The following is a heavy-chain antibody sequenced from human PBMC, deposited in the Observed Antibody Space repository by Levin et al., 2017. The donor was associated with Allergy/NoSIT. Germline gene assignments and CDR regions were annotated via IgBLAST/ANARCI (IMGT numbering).Heavy chain of an antibody. D-gene: IGHD6-13*01. V-gene: IGHV3-66*04. CDR2: IYHDGTT. CDR1: GFTVSSNY. J-gene: IGHJ4*02. Sequence: GESLKISCAVSGFTVSSNYMSWVHQAPGKGLEWVSVIYHDGTTYYADSVKGRFTISRDNSKNTLYLQMNSLRAEDTAVYYCARLDIASAVTKEFDYWGQGSLVTVSS. CDR3: ARLDIASAVTKEFDY.